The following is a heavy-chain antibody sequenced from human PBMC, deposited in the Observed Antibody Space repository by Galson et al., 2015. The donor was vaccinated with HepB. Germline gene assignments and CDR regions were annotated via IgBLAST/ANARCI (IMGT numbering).Heavy chain of an antibody. D-gene: IGHD1-26*01. CDR2: FYYTGNT. J-gene: IGHJ4*02. V-gene: IGHV4-39*02. CDR1: GGSISSSNYY. Sequence: ETLSVTCTVSGGSISSSNYYWGWLRQPPGKGLEWIGSFYYTGNTHSNPSLKSRVTISGDTSKNQFSLKLNSVTAADTAVYYCVRDSGIVGATGYDFEYWGQGALVTVSS. CDR3: VRDSGIVGATGYDFEY.